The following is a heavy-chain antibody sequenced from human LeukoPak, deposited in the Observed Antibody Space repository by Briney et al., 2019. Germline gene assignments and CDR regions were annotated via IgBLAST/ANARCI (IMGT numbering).Heavy chain of an antibody. J-gene: IGHJ4*02. D-gene: IGHD2-15*01. CDR3: ARESLLRTFDY. V-gene: IGHV3-30*04. CDR2: ISYDGSNK. CDR1: GFTFSSYA. Sequence: GGSLRLSCAASGFTFSSYAMHWVRQAPGKGLEWVAVISYDGSNKYYADSVKGRFTISRDNSKNTLYLQMNSLRAEDTAVYYCARESLLRTFDYWGQGTLVTVSS.